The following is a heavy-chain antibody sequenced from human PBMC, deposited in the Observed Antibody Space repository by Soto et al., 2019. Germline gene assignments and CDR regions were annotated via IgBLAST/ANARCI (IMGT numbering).Heavy chain of an antibody. CDR1: GFSIPSPGMS. Sequence: SGPTLVKPTETLTLTCTFSGFSIPSPGMSVSWIRQPPGRALEWLARIERDDDGKYYSTSLKTRLTISKDTRKNKVVLTMANMDNADTSTYYCARSIRGPRKFNGMDVWGQGTTVTVSS. CDR2: IERDDDGK. CDR3: ARSIRGPRKFNGMDV. J-gene: IGHJ6*02. D-gene: IGHD1-20*01. V-gene: IGHV2-70*11.